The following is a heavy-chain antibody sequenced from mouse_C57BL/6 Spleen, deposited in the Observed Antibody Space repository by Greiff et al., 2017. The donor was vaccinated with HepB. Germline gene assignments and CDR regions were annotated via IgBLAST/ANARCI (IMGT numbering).Heavy chain of an antibody. V-gene: IGHV1-82*01. D-gene: IGHD2-4*01. CDR3: AREGGGLRSYFDY. Sequence: VQLKESGPELVKPGASVKISCKASGYAFSSSWMNWVKQRPGKGLEWIGRIYPGDGDTNYNGKFKGKATLTADKSSSTAYMQLSSLTSEDSAVYFCAREGGGLRSYFDYWGQGTTLTVAS. CDR2: IYPGDGDT. CDR1: GYAFSSSW. J-gene: IGHJ2*01.